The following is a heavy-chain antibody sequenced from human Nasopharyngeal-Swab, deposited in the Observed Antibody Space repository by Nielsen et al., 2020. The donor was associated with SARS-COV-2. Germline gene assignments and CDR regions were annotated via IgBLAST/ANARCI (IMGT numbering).Heavy chain of an antibody. V-gene: IGHV3-21*01. Sequence: GSLRLSCAASGFTFSSYSMNWVRQAPGKGLEWVSSISSSSSYIYYADSVKGRFTISRDNAKNSLYLQMNSLRAEDTAVYYCARDVWITMVRGVIDYWCRGTLVTVSS. J-gene: IGHJ4*02. CDR3: ARDVWITMVRGVIDY. CDR1: GFTFSSYS. D-gene: IGHD3-10*01. CDR2: ISSSSSYI.